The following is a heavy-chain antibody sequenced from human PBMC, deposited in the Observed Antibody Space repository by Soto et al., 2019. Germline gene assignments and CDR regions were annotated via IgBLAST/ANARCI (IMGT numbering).Heavy chain of an antibody. D-gene: IGHD3-22*01. Sequence: GSLRLSCAASGFTFSSYAMSWVRQAPGKGLEWVSAISGSGGSTYYADSVRGRFTISRDNSKNTLYLQMNSLRAEDTAVYYCAKDRDYYDSSDAVDYWGQGTLVTVSS. CDR3: AKDRDYYDSSDAVDY. CDR2: ISGSGGST. CDR1: GFTFSSYA. V-gene: IGHV3-23*01. J-gene: IGHJ4*02.